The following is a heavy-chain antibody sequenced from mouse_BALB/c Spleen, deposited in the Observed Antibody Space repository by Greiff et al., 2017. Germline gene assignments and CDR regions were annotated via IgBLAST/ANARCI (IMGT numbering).Heavy chain of an antibody. CDR1: GFSLTSYG. D-gene: IGHD1-1*01. Sequence: VKLMESGPGLVQPSQSLSITCTVSGFSLTSYGVHWVRQSPGKGLEWLGVIWSGGSTDYNAAFISRLSISKDNSKSQAFFKMNSLQANDTAIYYCARNTGKSFAYWGQGTLVTVSA. CDR2: IWSGGST. J-gene: IGHJ3*01. V-gene: IGHV2-2*02. CDR3: ARNTGKSFAY.